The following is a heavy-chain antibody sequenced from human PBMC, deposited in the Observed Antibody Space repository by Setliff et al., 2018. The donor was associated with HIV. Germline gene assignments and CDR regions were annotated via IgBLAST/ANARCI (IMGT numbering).Heavy chain of an antibody. V-gene: IGHV1-18*01. CDR3: ASCRAGHYYYYMDV. D-gene: IGHD2-15*01. Sequence: GASVKVSCKASGFPFSSYGSSWVRQAPGQGLERMGWISAYNGKTEYAQNFQGRVTMTTDISPSTAWISTSTAYMELRSLRSDDTAVYYCASCRAGHYYYYMDVWGKGTTVTVSS. J-gene: IGHJ6*03. CDR1: GFPFSSYG. CDR2: ISAYNGKT.